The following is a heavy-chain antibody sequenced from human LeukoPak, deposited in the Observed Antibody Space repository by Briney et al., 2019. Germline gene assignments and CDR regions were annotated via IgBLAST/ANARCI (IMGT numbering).Heavy chain of an antibody. CDR3: ARGYCTGDICSGAWFDP. V-gene: IGHV1-2*02. CDR1: GYTFTTYY. CDR2: INPNSGGT. D-gene: IGHD2-15*01. Sequence: ASVKVSCRASGYTFTTYYIHWVRQAPGQGLEWMGWINPNSGGTNYAQKFQGRVTMTRDTSISTAYIELNRLRSDDTAVYYCARGYCTGDICSGAWFDPWGRGTLVTVSS. J-gene: IGHJ5*02.